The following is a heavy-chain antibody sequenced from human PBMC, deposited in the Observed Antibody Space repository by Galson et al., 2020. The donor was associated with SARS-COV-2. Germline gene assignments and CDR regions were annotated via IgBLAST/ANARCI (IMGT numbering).Heavy chain of an antibody. CDR3: ATAPAVVVPAAISRDNWFDP. CDR1: GYTLTELS. J-gene: IGHJ5*02. Sequence: ASVKVSCKVSGYTLTELSMHWVRQAPGKGLEWMGGFDPEDGKTIYAQKFQGRVTMTEDTSTDTAYMELSSLRSEDTAVYYCATAPAVVVPAAISRDNWFDPWGQGTLVTVSS. V-gene: IGHV1-24*01. CDR2: FDPEDGKT. D-gene: IGHD2-2*01.